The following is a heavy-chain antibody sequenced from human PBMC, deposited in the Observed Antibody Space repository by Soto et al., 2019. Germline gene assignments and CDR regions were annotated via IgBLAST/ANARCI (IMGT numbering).Heavy chain of an antibody. D-gene: IGHD5-18*01. CDR3: AHRHPTAFDY. CDR2: IYWNDDK. CDR1: GFSLSTDEVG. Sequence: SGPTLVNPTQTLTLTCTFSGFSLSTDEVGVGWIRQPPGKALEWLGIIYWNDDKRYSPSLKSRLTITKDTSKNQVVLIMTNMDPVDTATYYCAHRHPTAFDYWGPGTLVTVSS. V-gene: IGHV2-5*01. J-gene: IGHJ4*02.